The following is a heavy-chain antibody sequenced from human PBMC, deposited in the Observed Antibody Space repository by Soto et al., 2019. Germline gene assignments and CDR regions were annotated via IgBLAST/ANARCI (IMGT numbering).Heavy chain of an antibody. D-gene: IGHD2-15*01. CDR3: ARGWRDRDFDY. J-gene: IGHJ4*02. V-gene: IGHV4-59*01. CDR2: IYFRGST. CDR1: GGIISNYY. Sequence: KTSETLSLTCTVSGGIISNYYWSWIRQPPGKGLEWMGHIYFRGSTNYNPSLKSRISISVDTSKNQFSLKLTSVTAPDTAVYYCARGWRDRDFDYWGQGTLVTVSS.